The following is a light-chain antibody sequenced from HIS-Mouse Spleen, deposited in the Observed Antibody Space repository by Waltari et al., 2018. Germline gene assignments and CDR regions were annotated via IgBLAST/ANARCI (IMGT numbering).Light chain of an antibody. CDR2: AAS. CDR1: QSISSY. Sequence: DIQMTQSPSSLSASVGDRVTITCRASQSISSYLNWYQQKPGKAPKLLIYAASSLQSGVPSRFSGSGSRTYFTLTISSLQPEDFATYYCQQSYSTPNTFGQGTKLEIK. J-gene: IGKJ2*01. V-gene: IGKV1-39*01. CDR3: QQSYSTPNT.